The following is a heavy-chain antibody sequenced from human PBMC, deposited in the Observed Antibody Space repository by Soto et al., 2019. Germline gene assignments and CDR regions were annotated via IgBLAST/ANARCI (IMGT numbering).Heavy chain of an antibody. CDR3: ARVEGGESVKGSGMDV. CDR1: GDSISRYY. J-gene: IGHJ6*02. CDR2: IYYSGET. V-gene: IGHV4-59*01. Sequence: QVQQQESGPGLVKPSETLSLTCTVSGDSISRYYWSWIRLSPGKGLEWIGSIYYSGETNYNPSVKSRVSISVDRTKNELSLKLGSVTAAYTAVYYCARVEGGESVKGSGMDVWGQGTMVSVSS. D-gene: IGHD3-10*01.